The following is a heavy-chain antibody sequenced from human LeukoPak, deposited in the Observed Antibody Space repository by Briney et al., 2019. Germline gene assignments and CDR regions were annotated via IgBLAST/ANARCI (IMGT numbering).Heavy chain of an antibody. CDR1: GYTFNAYV. CDR2: INAGNGDT. V-gene: IGHV1-3*01. CDR3: ARDSRYTSGWFGYSDS. D-gene: IGHD6-19*01. Sequence: ASVKLSCKASGYTFNAYVIHWVRQGSGQSLEWVGCINAGNGDTTYSQKFQGRVTIASDTSASTAYMELNSLRYEDTAVYYCARDSRYTSGWFGYSDSWGQGTLVTVSS. J-gene: IGHJ4*02.